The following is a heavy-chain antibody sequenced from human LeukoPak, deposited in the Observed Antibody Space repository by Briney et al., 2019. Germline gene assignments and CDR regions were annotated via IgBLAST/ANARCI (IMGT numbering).Heavy chain of an antibody. J-gene: IGHJ6*03. V-gene: IGHV1-18*01. Sequence: ASVKVSCKASGYTFTSYDINCVRQPPGRGLEWMGWISAYNGNTDYAQKLQGRVTTTKDTSTSTAYMELTTLTSDDTAVYYCARKGGDQATQFYRIYYMDVWGKGTSVTVSS. D-gene: IGHD1-26*01. CDR2: ISAYNGNT. CDR1: GYTFTSYD. CDR3: ARKGGDQATQFYRIYYMDV.